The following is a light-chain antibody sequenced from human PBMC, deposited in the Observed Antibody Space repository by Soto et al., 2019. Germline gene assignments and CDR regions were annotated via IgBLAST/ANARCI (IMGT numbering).Light chain of an antibody. Sequence: QAVVTQSPSASASLGASVKLTCTLSRGHSSYAIAWHQQQPEKGPRYLMKLNSDGSHNKGDGIPDRFSGSSSGAERYLTISSLQSEDEADYYCQTWGTGIVVFGGGTKLTVL. CDR3: QTWGTGIVV. CDR1: RGHSSYA. V-gene: IGLV4-69*01. CDR2: LNSDGSH. J-gene: IGLJ2*01.